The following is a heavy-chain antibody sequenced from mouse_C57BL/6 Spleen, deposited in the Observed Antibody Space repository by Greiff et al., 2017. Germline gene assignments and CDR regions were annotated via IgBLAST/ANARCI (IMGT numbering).Heavy chain of an antibody. CDR1: GFSLTSYA. CDR3: ARNGGMVMGAMDY. V-gene: IGHV2-9-1*01. CDR2: IWTGGGK. Sequence: VQLQESGPGLVAPSQSLSITCTVSGFSLTSYAISWVRQPPGKGLEWLGVIWTGGGKNYNSALKSRLSISKDNSKSQVFLKMNSLQTDDTARYSCARNGGMVMGAMDYWGQGTSVTVSA. J-gene: IGHJ4*01. D-gene: IGHD2-10*02.